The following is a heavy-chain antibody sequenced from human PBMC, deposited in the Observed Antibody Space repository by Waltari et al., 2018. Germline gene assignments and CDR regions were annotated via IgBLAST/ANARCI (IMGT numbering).Heavy chain of an antibody. Sequence: QVQLVESGGGVVQPGRSLRLSCAPSGFTFSDYAMHWVRQAPGKGLEWVAVISYDGKKKSYADSVKGRFTISRDNSKNTLYLQMNSLRPEDTAVYYCARDTYSSSWYYFDYWGQGTLVTVSS. CDR2: ISYDGKKK. D-gene: IGHD6-13*01. V-gene: IGHV3-30*01. J-gene: IGHJ4*02. CDR3: ARDTYSSSWYYFDY. CDR1: GFTFSDYA.